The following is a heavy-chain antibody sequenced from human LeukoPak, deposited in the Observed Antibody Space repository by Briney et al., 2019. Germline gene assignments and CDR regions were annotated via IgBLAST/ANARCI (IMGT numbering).Heavy chain of an antibody. CDR1: GGSISSGGYS. D-gene: IGHD6-6*01. Sequence: SETLSLTCAVSGGSISSGGYSWSWIRQPPGKGLEWIGYIYHSGSTYYNPSLKSRVTISVDRSKNQFSLKLSSVTAADTAVYYCARTSIAARRANAFDIWGQGTMVTVSS. J-gene: IGHJ3*02. CDR3: ARTSIAARRANAFDI. CDR2: IYHSGST. V-gene: IGHV4-30-2*01.